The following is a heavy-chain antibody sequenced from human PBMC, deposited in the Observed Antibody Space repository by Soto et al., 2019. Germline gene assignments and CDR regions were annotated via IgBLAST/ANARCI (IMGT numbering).Heavy chain of an antibody. V-gene: IGHV3-30*18. J-gene: IGHJ5*02. Sequence: GGSLRLSCAASGFTFSSYGMHWVRQAPGKGLEWVAGISFDGSNKYYVDSVKGRFTISRDNSKNTLYLQMNSLRAEDTAVYYCAKRYNRNGDWFDPWGQGTLVTVSS. CDR2: ISFDGSNK. CDR3: AKRYNRNGDWFDP. CDR1: GFTFSSYG. D-gene: IGHD1-20*01.